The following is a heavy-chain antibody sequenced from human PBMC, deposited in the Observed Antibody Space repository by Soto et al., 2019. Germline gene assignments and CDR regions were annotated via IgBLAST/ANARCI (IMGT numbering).Heavy chain of an antibody. D-gene: IGHD3-10*01. Sequence: SETLSLTCTVSGGSISSGGYSWSWIRQPPGKGLEWIGYMYHSGSTYYNPSLKSRVTISVDTSKNQFSLKLSSVTAADTAVYYCARFVSGRRGNWFDPWGQGTLVTVSS. CDR2: MYHSGST. CDR3: ARFVSGRRGNWFDP. V-gene: IGHV4-30-2*02. CDR1: GGSISSGGYS. J-gene: IGHJ5*02.